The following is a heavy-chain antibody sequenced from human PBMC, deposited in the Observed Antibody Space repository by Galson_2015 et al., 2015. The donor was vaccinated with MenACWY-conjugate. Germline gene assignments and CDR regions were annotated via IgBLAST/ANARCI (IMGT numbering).Heavy chain of an antibody. J-gene: IGHJ4*02. CDR1: GDSISSSNW. CDR3: ARDPIAVTGAFYDY. CDR2: VYHSGST. V-gene: IGHV4-4*02. D-gene: IGHD6-19*01. Sequence: SETLSLTCAVSGDSISSSNWWSWVRQSPGKGLEWIGEVYHSGSTNYNPSVKSRVTISVDKSKNQFSLKLSAETAADTAVYYCARDPIAVTGAFYDYWGQGTLVTVSS.